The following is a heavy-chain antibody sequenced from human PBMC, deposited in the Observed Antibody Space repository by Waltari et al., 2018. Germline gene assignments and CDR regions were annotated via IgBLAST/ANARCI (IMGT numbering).Heavy chain of an antibody. CDR3: AKDKRYSSSSAVYYFDY. D-gene: IGHD6-6*01. J-gene: IGHJ4*02. Sequence: EVQLLESGGGLVQPGGSLRLSCAASGFTFSSYAMSWVRQAPGKGLEWVSAISGSGGSTYYADSVKGRFTISRDNSKNTLYLQMNSLRAEDTAVYYCAKDKRYSSSSAVYYFDYWGQGTLVTVSA. V-gene: IGHV3-23*01. CDR2: ISGSGGST. CDR1: GFTFSSYA.